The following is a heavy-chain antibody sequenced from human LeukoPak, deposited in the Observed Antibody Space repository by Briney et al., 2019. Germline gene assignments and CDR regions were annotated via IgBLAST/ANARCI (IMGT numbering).Heavy chain of an antibody. V-gene: IGHV3-30*03. CDR2: ISYDGSNK. CDR3: ARDLLLGYCSGGSCYSLDY. CDR1: GFTFSSYG. D-gene: IGHD2-15*01. J-gene: IGHJ4*02. Sequence: GGSLRLSCAASGFTFSSYGMHWVRQAPGKGLEWVAVISYDGSNKYYADSVKGRFTISRDNSKNTLYLQMNSLRAEDTAVYYCARDLLLGYCSGGSCYSLDYWGQGTLVTVSS.